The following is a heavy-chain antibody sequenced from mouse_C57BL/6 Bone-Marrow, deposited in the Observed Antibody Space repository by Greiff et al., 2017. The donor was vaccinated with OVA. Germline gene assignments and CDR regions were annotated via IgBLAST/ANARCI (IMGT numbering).Heavy chain of an antibody. V-gene: IGHV1-85*01. Sequence: LVESGPELVKPGASVKLSCKASGYTFTSYDINWVKQRPGQGLEWIGWIYPRDGSTKYNEKFKGKATLTVDTSSSTAYMELHSLTSEDSAVYFCARAITRYFDVWGTGTTVTVSS. CDR1: GYTFTSYD. CDR3: ARAITRYFDV. D-gene: IGHD2-4*01. CDR2: IYPRDGST. J-gene: IGHJ1*03.